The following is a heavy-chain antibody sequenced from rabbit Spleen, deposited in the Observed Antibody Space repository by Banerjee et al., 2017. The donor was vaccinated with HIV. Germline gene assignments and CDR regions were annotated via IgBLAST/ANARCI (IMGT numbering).Heavy chain of an antibody. V-gene: IGHV1S40*01. J-gene: IGHJ6*01. D-gene: IGHD8-1*01. CDR2: IYTGNSKS. Sequence: QSLEESGGGLVKPGGTLTLTCTASGFSFSSSDYMCWVRQAPGKGLEWIACIYTGNSKSYIASWAKGRFTISKTSSTTVTLQMTSLTAADTATYFCARDSGSSFSSYGMDLWGPGTLVTVS. CDR1: GFSFSSSDY. CDR3: ARDSGSSFSSYGMDL.